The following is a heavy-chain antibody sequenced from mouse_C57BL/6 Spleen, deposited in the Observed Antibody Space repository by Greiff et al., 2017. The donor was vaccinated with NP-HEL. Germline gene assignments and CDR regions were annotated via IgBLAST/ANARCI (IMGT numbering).Heavy chain of an antibody. Sequence: EVKVEESGGGLVQPKGSLKLSCAASGFSFNTYAMNWVRQAPGKGLEWVARIRSKSNNYATYYADSVKDRFTISRDDSESMLYLQMNNLKTEDTAMYYCVRPPYYYGSSSDWFAYWGQGTLVTVSA. J-gene: IGHJ3*01. V-gene: IGHV10-1*01. D-gene: IGHD1-1*01. CDR2: IRSKSNNYAT. CDR3: VRPPYYYGSSSDWFAY. CDR1: GFSFNTYA.